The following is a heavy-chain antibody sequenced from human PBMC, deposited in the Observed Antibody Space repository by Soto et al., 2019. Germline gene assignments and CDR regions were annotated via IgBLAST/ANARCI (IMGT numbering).Heavy chain of an antibody. Sequence: SETPYITSTVSEGSGSSGSYSWGWIRQPPGEGLECIGYISYTGSTYYNPSLRSRVTMSIDTSKNQFSLKLGSVTAADTAVYYCARDPSSCGYCPGPFFANCAQGTQVTGSA. J-gene: IGHJ1*01. CDR2: ISYTGST. V-gene: IGHV4-30-4*01. CDR3: ARDPSSCGYCPGPFFAN. CDR1: EGSGSSGSYS. D-gene: IGHD3-22*01.